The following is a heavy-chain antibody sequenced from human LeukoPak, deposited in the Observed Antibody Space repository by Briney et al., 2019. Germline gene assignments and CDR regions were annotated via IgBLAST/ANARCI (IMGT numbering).Heavy chain of an antibody. V-gene: IGHV3-23*01. CDR2: ISGSGGST. D-gene: IGHD3-3*01. J-gene: IGHJ4*02. Sequence: PGGSLRLSCAASGFPFSSYAMSWVRPAPGKGLEWVSAISGSGGSTYYADSVKGRFTIYRDNSKNTLYLQRNSLRAEDTAVYYCARPLPTYDFWSGYIAWGQGTLVTVSS. CDR3: ARPLPTYDFWSGYIA. CDR1: GFPFSSYA.